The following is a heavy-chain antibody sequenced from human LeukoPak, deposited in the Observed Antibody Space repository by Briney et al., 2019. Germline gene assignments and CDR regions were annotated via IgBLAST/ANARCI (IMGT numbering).Heavy chain of an antibody. J-gene: IGHJ4*02. D-gene: IGHD4-17*01. Sequence: PGGSLRLSCAASGFTFSSYWLSWVRQAPGKGLEWVANIKQDGSEKYYVDSVKGRFTISRDNAKNSLYLQMNSLRAEDTAAYYCARGGDYGDYDLFDYWGQGTLVTVSS. V-gene: IGHV3-7*01. CDR1: GFTFSSYW. CDR2: IKQDGSEK. CDR3: ARGGDYGDYDLFDY.